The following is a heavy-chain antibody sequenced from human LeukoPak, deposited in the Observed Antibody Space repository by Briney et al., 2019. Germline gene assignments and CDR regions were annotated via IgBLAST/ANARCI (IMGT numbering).Heavy chain of an antibody. CDR3: ARVSRGVGLDY. V-gene: IGHV1-18*01. J-gene: IGHJ4*02. D-gene: IGHD1-26*01. Sequence: ASVKVSCKASGYGVSWVRQAPGQGLEWMGWISVHNGNTKYAQKFQGRVTLTRDTSTSTAYMELRSLRSDDTAVYYCARVSRGVGLDYWGQGTLITVSS. CDR2: ISVHNGNT. CDR1: GYG.